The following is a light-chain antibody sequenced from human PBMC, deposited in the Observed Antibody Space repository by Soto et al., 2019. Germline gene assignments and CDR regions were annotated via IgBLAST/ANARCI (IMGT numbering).Light chain of an antibody. V-gene: IGKV1-39*01. CDR1: QSISRY. CDR2: GAS. J-gene: IGKJ4*01. Sequence: DIQMTQSPSSQSASEGDRVTLTCRASQSISRYLNWYQQKPGRAPKLLMYGASNLQNGVPSRFSGSGSGTDFTLTISNLQPEDFATYYCQQSYGTPRSFGGGTKVEIK. CDR3: QQSYGTPRS.